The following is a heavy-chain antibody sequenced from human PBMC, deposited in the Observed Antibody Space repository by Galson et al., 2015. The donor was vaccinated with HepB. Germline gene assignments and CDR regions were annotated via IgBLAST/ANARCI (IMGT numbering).Heavy chain of an antibody. Sequence: SLRPSCAASGFTFSNYWMHWVRQAPGKGLVWVSRINTDGSSTSYADSVKGRFTISRDNAKNTLYLQMNSLGVEDTAVYYCTRVVVTAVEAFDIWGQGTMVTVSS. CDR1: GFTFSNYW. D-gene: IGHD2-21*02. CDR3: TRVVVTAVEAFDI. CDR2: INTDGSST. J-gene: IGHJ3*02. V-gene: IGHV3-74*01.